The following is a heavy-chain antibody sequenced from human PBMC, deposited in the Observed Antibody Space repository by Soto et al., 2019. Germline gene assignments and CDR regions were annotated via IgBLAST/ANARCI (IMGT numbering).Heavy chain of an antibody. J-gene: IGHJ4*02. CDR3: AKALYSGTYSSFDY. D-gene: IGHD1-26*01. Sequence: QVQLVESGGGVVQPGRSLRLSCAASGFTFSDYGMQWVRQAPGKGLEWVTFISSDGSNKYYADSVEGRFTISRDNFRNTLFLQMNSLRAEDTAVYYCAKALYSGTYSSFDYWGQGTLVAVSS. CDR1: GFTFSDYG. V-gene: IGHV3-30*18. CDR2: ISSDGSNK.